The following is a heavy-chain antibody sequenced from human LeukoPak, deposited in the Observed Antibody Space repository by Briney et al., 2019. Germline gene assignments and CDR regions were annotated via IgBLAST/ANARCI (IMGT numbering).Heavy chain of an antibody. CDR2: ISNDESTI. CDR1: GFSFSSYW. V-gene: IGHV3-74*01. CDR3: ARDVGT. J-gene: IGHJ5*02. Sequence: GGTLRLSCAASGFSFSSYWMHWVRQAPGKGPVWVSLISNDESTIIYADSVKGRFTISRDNAKNTLYLQMSSLRAEDTAVYYCARDVGTWGQGTLVTVSS. D-gene: IGHD7-27*01.